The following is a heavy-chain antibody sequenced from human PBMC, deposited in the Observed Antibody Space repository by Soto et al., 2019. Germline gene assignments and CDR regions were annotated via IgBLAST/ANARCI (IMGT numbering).Heavy chain of an antibody. J-gene: IGHJ6*02. D-gene: IGHD5-12*01. Sequence: QVQLVQSGAEVKKPGASVKVSCKVSGYTLTELSMHWVRQAPGKGLEWMGGFDPEDGETIYAQKFQGRVTMTEDTSTDTAYMELSSLRSEDTAVYYCATAGVEMATSSPYYGMDVWGQGTTVTVSS. CDR1: GYTLTELS. CDR2: FDPEDGET. CDR3: ATAGVEMATSSPYYGMDV. V-gene: IGHV1-24*01.